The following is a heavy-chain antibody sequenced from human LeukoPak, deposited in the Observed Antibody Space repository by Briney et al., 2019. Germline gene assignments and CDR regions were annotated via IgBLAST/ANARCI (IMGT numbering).Heavy chain of an antibody. CDR2: IIPIFGTA. CDR1: GGTFSSYA. Sequence: ASVKVSCKASGGTFSSYAISWVRQAPGQGLEWMGGIIPIFGTANYAQKFQGRVTITADKSTSTAYMELSSLRSEDTAVYYCARDQAGPVSVWIPYYFDYWGQGTLVTVSS. J-gene: IGHJ4*02. CDR3: ARDQAGPVSVWIPYYFDY. V-gene: IGHV1-69*06. D-gene: IGHD6-19*01.